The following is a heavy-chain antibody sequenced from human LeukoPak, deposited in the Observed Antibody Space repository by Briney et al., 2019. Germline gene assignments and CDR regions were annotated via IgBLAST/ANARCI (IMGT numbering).Heavy chain of an antibody. D-gene: IGHD4-17*01. V-gene: IGHV3-21*01. CDR1: GFTFSSYS. CDR3: ARDPGDWTTVSD. CDR2: ISSSSSYI. Sequence: GGSLRLSCAASGFTFSSYSMNWVRQAPGKGLEWVSSISSSSSYIYYADSAKGRFTISRDNAKNSLYLQMNSLRAEDTAVYYCARDPGDWTTVSDWGQGTLVTVSS. J-gene: IGHJ4*02.